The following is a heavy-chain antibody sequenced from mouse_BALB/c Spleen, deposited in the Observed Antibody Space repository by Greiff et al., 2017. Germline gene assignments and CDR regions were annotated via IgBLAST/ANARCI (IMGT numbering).Heavy chain of an antibody. D-gene: IGHD1-1*01. J-gene: IGHJ1*01. Sequence: EVMLVESGGGLVQPGGSLKLSCAASGFDFSRYWMSWVRQAPGKGLEWIGEINPDSSTINYTPSLKDKFIISRDNAKNTLYLQMSKVRSEDTALYYCARKYPLITTVVEGYFDVWGAGTTVTVSS. CDR2: INPDSSTI. CDR3: ARKYPLITTVVEGYFDV. V-gene: IGHV4-1*02. CDR1: GFDFSRYW.